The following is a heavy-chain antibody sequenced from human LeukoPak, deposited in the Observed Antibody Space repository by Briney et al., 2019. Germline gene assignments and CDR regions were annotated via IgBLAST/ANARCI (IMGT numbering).Heavy chain of an antibody. CDR3: ARYYDGYAFDI. Sequence: SVKVSCKASGGTFNSYAISWVRQAPGQGLEWMGGIIPIFGTANYAQKFQGRVTITADESTSTAYMELSSLRSEDTAVYHCARYYDGYAFDIWGQGTMVTVSS. J-gene: IGHJ3*02. V-gene: IGHV1-69*13. D-gene: IGHD3-16*01. CDR2: IIPIFGTA. CDR1: GGTFNSYA.